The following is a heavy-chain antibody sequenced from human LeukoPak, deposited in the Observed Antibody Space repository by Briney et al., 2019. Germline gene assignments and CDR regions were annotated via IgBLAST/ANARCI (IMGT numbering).Heavy chain of an antibody. CDR1: GFTFSDYA. V-gene: IGHV3-23*01. Sequence: GGSLRLSCAASGFTFSDYAMTWVRQAAGKGLEWVSSISDTGRRTYYTDSVKGRFTISRDDSKKTVYLEMSTLRVEDTAIYFCGRHDSFIPFWGQGTLVTVSS. CDR2: ISDTGRRT. J-gene: IGHJ4*02. CDR3: GRHDSFIPF. D-gene: IGHD3-16*02.